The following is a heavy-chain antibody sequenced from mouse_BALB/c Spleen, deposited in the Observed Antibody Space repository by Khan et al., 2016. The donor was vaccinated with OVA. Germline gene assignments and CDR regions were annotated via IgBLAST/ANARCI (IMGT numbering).Heavy chain of an antibody. J-gene: IGHJ3*01. CDR3: ARDYWFAY. CDR1: GFIFSNYG. Sequence: VQLKESGGGLVKPGGSLKLSCAASGFIFSNYGVSWVRQTPEKRLEWVASISSGDTTYYPDSVKGRFTISRDNARNILYLQMSSLRSEDTAMYYCARDYWFAYWGQGTLVTVSA. CDR2: ISSGDTT. V-gene: IGHV5-6-5*01.